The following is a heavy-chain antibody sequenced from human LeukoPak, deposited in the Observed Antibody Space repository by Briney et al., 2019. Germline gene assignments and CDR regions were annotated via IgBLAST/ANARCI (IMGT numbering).Heavy chain of an antibody. V-gene: IGHV4-4*07. Sequence: SETLSLTCTVSGGSISSYYWSWIRQPAGKGLEWIGRIYTSGSTNYNPSLKSRVTMSVDTSKNQFSLKLSSVTAADTAVYYCARDNIVVVPAAIRSYYYYYYMDVWGKGTTVTVSS. D-gene: IGHD2-2*01. CDR2: IYTSGST. J-gene: IGHJ6*03. CDR3: ARDNIVVVPAAIRSYYYYYYMDV. CDR1: GGSISSYY.